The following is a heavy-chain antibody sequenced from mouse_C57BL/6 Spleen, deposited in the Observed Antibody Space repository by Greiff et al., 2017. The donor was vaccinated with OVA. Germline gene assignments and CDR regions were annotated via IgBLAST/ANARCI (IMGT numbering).Heavy chain of an antibody. V-gene: IGHV1-76*01. CDR2: IYPGSGNT. Sequence: VQLQQSGAELVRPGASVKLSCKASGYTFTDYYINWVKQRPGQGLEWIARIYPGSGNTYYNEKFKGKATLTAEKSSSTAYMQLSSLTSEDSAVYFCAREVIYYYGSSYPYYAMDYWGQGTSVTVSS. J-gene: IGHJ4*01. CDR3: AREVIYYYGSSYPYYAMDY. D-gene: IGHD1-1*01. CDR1: GYTFTDYY.